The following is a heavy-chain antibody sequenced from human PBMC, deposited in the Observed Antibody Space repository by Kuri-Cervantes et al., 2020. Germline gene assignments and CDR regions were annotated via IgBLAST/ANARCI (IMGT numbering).Heavy chain of an antibody. D-gene: IGHD6-13*01. CDR2: IYHSGST. J-gene: IGHJ5*02. CDR3: ARVGSSWYRNLGGWFDP. CDR1: VGSISSSSYY. V-gene: IGHV4-39*07. Sequence: SETLSLTCTVSVGSISSSSYYWGWIRQPPGKGLEWIGYIYHSGSTYYNPSLKSRVTISVDRSKNQFSLKLSSVTAADTAVYYCARVGSSWYRNLGGWFDPWGQGTLVTVSS.